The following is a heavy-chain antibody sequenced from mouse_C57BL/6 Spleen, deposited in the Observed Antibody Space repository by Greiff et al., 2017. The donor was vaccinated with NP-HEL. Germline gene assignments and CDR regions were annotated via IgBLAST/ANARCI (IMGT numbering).Heavy chain of an antibody. CDR1: GYTFTSYW. CDR2: IYPSDSET. V-gene: IGHV1-61*01. Sequence: QVHVKQSGAELVRPGSSVKLSCKASGYTFTSYWMDWVKQRPGQGLEWIGNIYPSDSETHYNQKFKDKATLTVDKSSSTAYMQLSSLTSEDSAVYYCASFYYGSSYGAYWGQGTLVTVSA. J-gene: IGHJ3*01. CDR3: ASFYYGSSYGAY. D-gene: IGHD1-1*01.